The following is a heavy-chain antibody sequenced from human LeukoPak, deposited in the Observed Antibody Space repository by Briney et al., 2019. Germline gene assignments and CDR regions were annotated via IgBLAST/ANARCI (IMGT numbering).Heavy chain of an antibody. Sequence: PSETLSLTCSVSGDSITNKNYYWGWIRRPPGKGLEWIGTVYYSGSAFYNPSLKSRVTISIDTSENQFSLKVTSVTAADTAVYYCARAYSSSWYWNWFDPWGQGTLVTVSS. CDR2: VYYSGSA. D-gene: IGHD6-13*01. V-gene: IGHV4-39*07. CDR1: GDSITNKNYY. J-gene: IGHJ5*02. CDR3: ARAYSSSWYWNWFDP.